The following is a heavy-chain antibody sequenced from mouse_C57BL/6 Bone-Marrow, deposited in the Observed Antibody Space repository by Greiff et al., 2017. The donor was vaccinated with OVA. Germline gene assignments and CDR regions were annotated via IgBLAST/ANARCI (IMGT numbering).Heavy chain of an antibody. CDR2: IYPRSGNT. Sequence: VQLQQSGAELARPGASVKLSCKASGYTFTSYGISWVKQRTGQGLEWIGEIYPRSGNTYYNEKFKGKATLTADKSSSTAYMELRSLTSEDSAVYFCARPTTGGYWGQGTTLTVSS. D-gene: IGHD1-1*01. CDR3: ARPTTGGY. V-gene: IGHV1-81*01. J-gene: IGHJ2*01. CDR1: GYTFTSYG.